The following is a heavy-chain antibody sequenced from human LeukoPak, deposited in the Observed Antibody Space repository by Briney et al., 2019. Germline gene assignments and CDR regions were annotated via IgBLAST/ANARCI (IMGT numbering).Heavy chain of an antibody. CDR2: INPPSGGT. J-gene: IGHJ3*02. CDR1: GYIFAGYY. Sequence: ASAKVSCKASGYIFAGYYIHWVRQAPGQGLEWMGWINPPSGGTKYAQKFQGRVTMTRDTSSSTAYMELSRLRFDDTVVYYCARGPRITIFGVVMANDAFDIWGQGTMVTVSS. D-gene: IGHD3-3*01. CDR3: ARGPRITIFGVVMANDAFDI. V-gene: IGHV1-2*02.